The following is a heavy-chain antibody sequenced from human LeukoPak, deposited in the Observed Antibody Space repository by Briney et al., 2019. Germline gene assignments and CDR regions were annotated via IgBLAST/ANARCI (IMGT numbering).Heavy chain of an antibody. J-gene: IGHJ5*02. Sequence: SVKVSCKASGGTFTNSAMQWVRQARGKRLEWIGWIVVGSGNANYAQKFQERVTITRDRSTSTAYMELSSLRSEDTAVYYCAAAGYSGHDYGVDWFDPWGQGTLVTVSS. CDR3: AAAGYSGHDYGVDWFDP. CDR1: GGTFTNSA. CDR2: IVVGSGNA. V-gene: IGHV1-58*02. D-gene: IGHD5-12*01.